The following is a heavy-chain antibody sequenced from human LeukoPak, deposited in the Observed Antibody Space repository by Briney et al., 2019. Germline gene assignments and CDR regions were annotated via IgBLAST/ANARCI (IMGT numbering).Heavy chain of an antibody. J-gene: IGHJ4*02. CDR2: IWYDGNNK. D-gene: IGHD6-6*01. CDR1: GFTFSSYG. V-gene: IGHV3-33*01. Sequence: GGSLRLSCATSGFTFSSYGMHWVRQAPGKGLEWVAVIWYDGNNKDYADSVKGRFTISRDNSKNTLSLQMNSLRAEDTAVYYCARDSRDLEYSSSSGLGYWGQGTLVTVSS. CDR3: ARDSRDLEYSSSSGLGY.